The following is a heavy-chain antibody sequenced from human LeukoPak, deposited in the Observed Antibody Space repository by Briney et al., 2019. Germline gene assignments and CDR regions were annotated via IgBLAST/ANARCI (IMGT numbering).Heavy chain of an antibody. CDR2: IYYSGST. J-gene: IGHJ3*02. D-gene: IGHD3-16*01. CDR3: ASTSLRGDDAFDI. V-gene: IGHV4-39*07. Sequence: SETLSLTCTVSGGSISSYYWSWIRQPPGKGLEWIGSIYYSGSTYYNPSLKSRVTISVDTSKNQFSLKLSSVTAADTAVYYCASTSLRGDDAFDIWGQGTMVTVSS. CDR1: GGSISSYY.